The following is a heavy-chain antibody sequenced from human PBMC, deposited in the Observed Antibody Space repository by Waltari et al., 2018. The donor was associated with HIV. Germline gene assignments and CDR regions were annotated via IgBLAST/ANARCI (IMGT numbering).Heavy chain of an antibody. V-gene: IGHV4-31*03. CDR1: GDSISSGDYS. CDR3: ARGQYFYDRSGTYWGGFDY. D-gene: IGHD3-22*01. Sequence: QVQLQESGPGLVKPSQTLSLTCIVSGDSISSGDYSWNWIRQHPGKGLEWIGYIYYSGTIYYNPSLKGRVTISLDTSKNQFSLKLSSVTAADTAVYYCARGQYFYDRSGTYWGGFDYWGQGTLVTVSS. J-gene: IGHJ4*02. CDR2: IYYSGTI.